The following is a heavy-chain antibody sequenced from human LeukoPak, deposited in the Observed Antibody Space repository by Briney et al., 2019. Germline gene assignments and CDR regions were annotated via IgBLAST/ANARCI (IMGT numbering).Heavy chain of an antibody. V-gene: IGHV4-39*01. D-gene: IGHD6-13*01. CDR2: IYYSGST. CDR1: GGSISSSSYY. J-gene: IGHJ4*02. CDR3: ARSYSSRYPFDY. Sequence: SETLSLTCTVSGGSISSSSYYWGWIRQPPGKGLEWIGSIYYSGSTYYNPSLKSRVTISVDTSKNQFSLKLSSVTAADTAVYYCARSYSSRYPFDYWGQGTLVTVSS.